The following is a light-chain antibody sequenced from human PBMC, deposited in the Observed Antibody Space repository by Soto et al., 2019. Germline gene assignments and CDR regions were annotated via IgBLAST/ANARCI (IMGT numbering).Light chain of an antibody. CDR3: QQRSNWIT. Sequence: EIVLTQSPATLSLSPGERATPSCRASQSVSTYLGWYQQKPGQAPRLLIYDASNRATGIPARFSGSGSGTDFTLTISSLEPEDFAVYYCQQRSNWITFGQGTRLEIK. CDR1: QSVSTY. V-gene: IGKV3-11*01. J-gene: IGKJ5*01. CDR2: DAS.